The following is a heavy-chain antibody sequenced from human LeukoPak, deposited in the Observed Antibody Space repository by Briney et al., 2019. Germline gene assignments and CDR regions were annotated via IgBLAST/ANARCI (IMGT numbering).Heavy chain of an antibody. D-gene: IGHD3-10*01. J-gene: IGHJ4*02. V-gene: IGHV4-34*01. CDR2: INHSGST. Sequence: TSETLSLTCAVYGGSFSGYYWSWIRQPPGKGLEWIGEINHSGSTNYNPSLQSRVTISVDTSKNQFSLKLSSVTAADTAVYYCARGFGILWFGELKAVGVDYWGQGTLVTVSS. CDR1: GGSFSGYY. CDR3: ARGFGILWFGELKAVGVDY.